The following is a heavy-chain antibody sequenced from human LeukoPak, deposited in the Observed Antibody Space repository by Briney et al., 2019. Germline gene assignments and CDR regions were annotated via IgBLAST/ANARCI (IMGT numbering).Heavy chain of an antibody. CDR2: ISYDGSNK. V-gene: IGHV3-30*18. Sequence: PGRSLRLSCVVSGLTFSSYGMHWVRQAPGKGLEWVAVISYDGSNKYYADSVKGRFTISRDNSKNTLYLQMNSLRAEDTAVFYCAKDAPPCSGGSCYSGYYFYGMDVWGKGTTVTVFS. CDR1: GLTFSSYG. CDR3: AKDAPPCSGGSCYSGYYFYGMDV. J-gene: IGHJ6*04. D-gene: IGHD2-15*01.